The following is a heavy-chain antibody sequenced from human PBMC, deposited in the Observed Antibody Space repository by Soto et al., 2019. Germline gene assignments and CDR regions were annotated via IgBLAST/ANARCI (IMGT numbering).Heavy chain of an antibody. D-gene: IGHD3-10*01. J-gene: IGHJ4*02. Sequence: GESLKISCKGSGYSFTSYWIGWVRQMPGKGLEWMGIIYPGDSDTRYSPSFQGQVTISADKSISTAYLQWSSLKASDTAMYYWAISYGSGSYLAARAYYFDYWGQGTLVTVSS. CDR2: IYPGDSDT. V-gene: IGHV5-51*01. CDR3: AISYGSGSYLAARAYYFDY. CDR1: GYSFTSYW.